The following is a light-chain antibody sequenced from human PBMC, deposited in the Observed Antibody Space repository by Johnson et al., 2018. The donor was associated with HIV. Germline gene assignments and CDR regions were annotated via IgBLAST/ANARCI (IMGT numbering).Light chain of an antibody. CDR2: DNN. V-gene: IGLV1-51*01. J-gene: IGLJ1*01. Sequence: QSLLTQPPSVSAAPGQKVTISCSGSSSNIGNNYVSWYQQLPGTAPKFLIYDNNKRPSGIPDRFSGSKSGTSATLGITGPQTGDEADYYCGTWEGSLSSYVFGTGTKVTVL. CDR3: GTWEGSLSSYV. CDR1: SSNIGNNY.